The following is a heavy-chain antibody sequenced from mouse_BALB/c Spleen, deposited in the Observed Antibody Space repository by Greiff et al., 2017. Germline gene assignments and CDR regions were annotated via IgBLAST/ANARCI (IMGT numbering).Heavy chain of an antibody. J-gene: IGHJ2*01. Sequence: EVKLMESGPGLVKPSQSMSLTCTFTGYSITSDYAWNWIRQFPGNKLEWMGYISYSGSTSYNPSLKSRISITRDTSKNQFFLQLNSVTTEDTATYYCARWGGNFDYWGKGTTLTVSS. CDR1: GYSITSDYA. CDR3: ARWGGNFDY. V-gene: IGHV3-2*02. D-gene: IGHD2-14*01. CDR2: ISYSGST.